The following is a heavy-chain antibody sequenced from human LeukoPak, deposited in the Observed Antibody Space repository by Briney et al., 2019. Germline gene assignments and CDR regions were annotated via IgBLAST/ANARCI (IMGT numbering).Heavy chain of an antibody. CDR2: IYYSGST. CDR1: GGSISSSSYY. CDR3: ARGEYYFDY. D-gene: IGHD3-10*01. Sequence: SETLSLTCTVSGGSISSSSYYWGWIRQPPGKGLEWIGSIYYSGSTYYNPSLKSRVTISVDTSKNQFSLKLSSVTAADTAVYYCARGEYYFDYWGQGTLVTVSS. J-gene: IGHJ4*02. V-gene: IGHV4-39*01.